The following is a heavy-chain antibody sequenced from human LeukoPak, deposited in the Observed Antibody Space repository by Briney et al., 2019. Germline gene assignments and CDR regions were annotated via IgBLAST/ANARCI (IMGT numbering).Heavy chain of an antibody. Sequence: GGSLRLSCAASGFTFSNDPMHWVRQAPGKGLEWVAVISNDGSPKYYADSVKGRFTISRDNSKNTLFLQMDSMTTEDSAVYFCARGESVAMGSIDYWGQGTLVTVSS. V-gene: IGHV3-30*04. J-gene: IGHJ4*02. CDR3: ARGESVAMGSIDY. CDR1: GFTFSNDP. D-gene: IGHD2-2*01. CDR2: ISNDGSPK.